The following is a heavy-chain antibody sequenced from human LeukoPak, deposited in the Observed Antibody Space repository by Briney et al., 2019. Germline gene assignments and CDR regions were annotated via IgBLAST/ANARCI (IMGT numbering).Heavy chain of an antibody. Sequence: GGSLRLSCAASGFTLSRYSMNWVRQAPGKGLEWVSYISSYSSLIYYADSVKGRFTISRDNARNSLYLQMNSLRAEDTAVYYCARDQTFAAAGDYWGQGTLVTVSS. CDR3: ARDQTFAAAGDY. CDR1: GFTLSRYS. D-gene: IGHD2/OR15-2a*01. J-gene: IGHJ4*02. V-gene: IGHV3-48*04. CDR2: ISSYSSLI.